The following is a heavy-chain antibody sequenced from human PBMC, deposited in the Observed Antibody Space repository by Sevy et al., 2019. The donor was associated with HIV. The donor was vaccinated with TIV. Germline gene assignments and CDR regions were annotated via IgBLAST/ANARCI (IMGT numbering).Heavy chain of an antibody. CDR1: GLTFSNDN. V-gene: IGHV3-21*01. J-gene: IGHJ4*01. D-gene: IGHD6-19*01. Sequence: GGSLRLSCAASGLTFSNDNMNWVRQAPGKGLEWVSFISSESGYIYYADSVKGRFSISGDNAQNSLYLQMNSLRAEDTAVYYCARDGKVPVPGLYYFDYWGHGTLVTVSS. CDR2: ISSESGYI. CDR3: ARDGKVPVPGLYYFDY.